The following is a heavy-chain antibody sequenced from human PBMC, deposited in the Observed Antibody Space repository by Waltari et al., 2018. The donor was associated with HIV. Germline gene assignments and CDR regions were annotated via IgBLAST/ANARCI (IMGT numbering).Heavy chain of an antibody. V-gene: IGHV1-18*01. J-gene: IGHJ5*02. Sequence: QVQLVHSGAEVQKPGASVKVSCKASGYTFTRYAISWGRQAPGQGLEWMGWISTYNEKTNHADNFQGIVTMTTDTSTSTAYMALRGLTSDDPAVYYCARGELSPQLAPRPWGQGTLVTVSS. CDR1: GYTFTRYA. CDR3: ARGELSPQLAPRP. CDR2: ISTYNEKT. D-gene: IGHD3-16*02.